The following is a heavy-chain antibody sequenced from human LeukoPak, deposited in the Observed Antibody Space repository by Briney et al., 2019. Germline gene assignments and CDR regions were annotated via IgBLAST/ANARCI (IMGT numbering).Heavy chain of an antibody. Sequence: PSETLSLTCTVSGGSTSSYYWSWIRQPPGKGLEWIGYIYYSGSTNYNPSLKSRVTISVDTSKNQFSLKLSSVTAADTAVYYCARMYHYDSSGYYYGVEAFDIWGQGTMVTVSS. CDR3: ARMYHYDSSGYYYGVEAFDI. D-gene: IGHD3-22*01. CDR1: GGSTSSYY. CDR2: IYYSGST. J-gene: IGHJ3*02. V-gene: IGHV4-59*01.